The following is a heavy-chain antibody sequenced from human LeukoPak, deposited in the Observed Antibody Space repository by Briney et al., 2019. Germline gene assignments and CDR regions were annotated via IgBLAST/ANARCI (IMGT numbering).Heavy chain of an antibody. D-gene: IGHD4-23*01. V-gene: IGHV4-34*01. CDR1: GGSFGGYY. CDR2: IYYSGST. Sequence: SETLSLTCAVYGGSFGGYYWSWIRQPPGKGLKWIGSIYYSGSTYYNPSLKSRVTISVDTSKNQFSLKLSSVTAADTAVYYCAREGGDYGGNSQFWYFDLWGRGTLVTVSS. CDR3: AREGGDYGGNSQFWYFDL. J-gene: IGHJ2*01.